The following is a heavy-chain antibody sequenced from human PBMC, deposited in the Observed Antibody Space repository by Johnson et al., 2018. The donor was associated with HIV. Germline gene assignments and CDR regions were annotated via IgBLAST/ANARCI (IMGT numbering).Heavy chain of an antibody. V-gene: IGHV3-7*01. CDR1: GFTFSSYW. J-gene: IGHJ3*02. CDR2: IKQDGSEK. D-gene: IGHD4-23*01. CDR3: AKGSTVVDDAFDI. Sequence: EVQLVESGGGLVHPGGSLRLSCAASGFTFSSYWMSWVRQAPGKGLEWVANIKQDGSEKHYVDSMKGRFTISRDNAKNSLYLQMNSLRAEDTAVYYCAKGSTVVDDAFDIWGQGTMVTVSS.